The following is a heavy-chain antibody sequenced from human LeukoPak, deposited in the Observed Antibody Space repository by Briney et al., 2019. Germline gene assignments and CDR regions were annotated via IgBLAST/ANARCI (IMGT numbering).Heavy chain of an antibody. CDR1: GFTFSSYS. V-gene: IGHV3-48*04. J-gene: IGHJ6*03. D-gene: IGHD3-3*01. CDR3: ARAYDFWSGYYRSYYYMDV. CDR2: ISSSSSTI. Sequence: PGGSLRLSCAASGFTFSSYSMNWVRQAPGKGLEWVSYISSSSSTIYYADSVKGRFTISRDNAKNSLYLQMNSLRAEDTAVYYCARAYDFWSGYYRSYYYMDVWGKGTTVTVSS.